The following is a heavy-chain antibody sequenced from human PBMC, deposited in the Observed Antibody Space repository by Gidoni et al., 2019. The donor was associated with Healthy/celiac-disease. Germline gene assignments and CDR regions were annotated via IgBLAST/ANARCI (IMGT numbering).Heavy chain of an antibody. CDR2: IWYDGSNK. J-gene: IGHJ4*02. D-gene: IGHD3-22*01. V-gene: IGHV3-33*01. Sequence: QVQLVESGGGVVQPGRSLRLSCAASGFTFSSYGIHWVRQAPGKGLEWVAVIWYDGSNKYYADSVKGRFTISRDNSKNTLYLQMNSLRAEDTAVYYCARGDSSGYYSGPASIPFDYWGQGTLVTVSS. CDR1: GFTFSSYG. CDR3: ARGDSSGYYSGPASIPFDY.